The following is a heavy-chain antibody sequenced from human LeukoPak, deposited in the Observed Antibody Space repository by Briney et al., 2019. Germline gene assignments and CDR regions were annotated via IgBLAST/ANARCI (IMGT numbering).Heavy chain of an antibody. J-gene: IGHJ4*02. CDR2: IYTSGST. CDR3: ARLTYYYDSSGYSKFGNYFDY. Sequence: PSETLSLTCTVSSGSMSRYYWSWIRQPAGKGLEWIGRIYTSGSTNYNPSLKSRVTMSVDTSKNQFSLKLSSVTAADTAVYYCARLTYYYDSSGYSKFGNYFDYWGQGTLVTVSS. D-gene: IGHD3-22*01. V-gene: IGHV4-4*07. CDR1: SGSMSRYY.